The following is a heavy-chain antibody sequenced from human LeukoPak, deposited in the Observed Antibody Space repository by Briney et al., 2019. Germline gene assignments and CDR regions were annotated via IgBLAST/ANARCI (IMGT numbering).Heavy chain of an antibody. V-gene: IGHV3-66*01. J-gene: IGHJ3*02. Sequence: PGGSLRLSCAASGFTVSSNYMSWVRQAPGKGLEWVSVIYSGGSTYYADSVKGRFTISRDNSKNTLYLQMNSLRAEDTAVYYCARDVSYARIVGDAFDIWGQGTMVTVSS. CDR2: IYSGGST. CDR1: GFTVSSNY. CDR3: ARDVSYARIVGDAFDI. D-gene: IGHD3-22*01.